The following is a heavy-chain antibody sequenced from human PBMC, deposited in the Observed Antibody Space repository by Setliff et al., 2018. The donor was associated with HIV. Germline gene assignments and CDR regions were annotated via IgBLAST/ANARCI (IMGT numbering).Heavy chain of an antibody. V-gene: IGHV4-59*12. Sequence: SETLSLTCTVSGGSISSYYWSWIRQPPGKGLEWIGYIYYSGSTNYNPSLKSRVTISVDTSKNQFSLKLRSVTAADRAVYYCAREIQFSATTYYYYYMDDWGRGTTVTVS. CDR1: GGSISSYY. D-gene: IGHD5-18*01. J-gene: IGHJ6*03. CDR2: IYYSGST. CDR3: AREIQFSATTYYYYYMDD.